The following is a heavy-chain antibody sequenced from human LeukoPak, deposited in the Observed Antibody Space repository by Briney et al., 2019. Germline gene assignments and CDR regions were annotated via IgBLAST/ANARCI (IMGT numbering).Heavy chain of an antibody. Sequence: GGSLRLSCAAPGFTFSRYAMGWVRQAPGKGLEWVSSIDSSGSYTPSADSVKGRFTISRDNFENTLYLQMNSLRAEDTAVYFCAKISTVTDNFGHWGQGTLVTVSS. J-gene: IGHJ4*02. V-gene: IGHV3-23*01. CDR1: GFTFSRYA. CDR2: IDSSGSYT. CDR3: AKISTVTDNFGH. D-gene: IGHD4-17*01.